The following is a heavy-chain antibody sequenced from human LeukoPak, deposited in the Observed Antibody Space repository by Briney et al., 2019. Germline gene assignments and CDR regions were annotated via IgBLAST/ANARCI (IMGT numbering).Heavy chain of an antibody. J-gene: IGHJ3*02. Sequence: PSQTLSLTCTVSGGSLSSGTYYWSWLRQPAGTGLEWIGRIYTSGSTNYNPSLKSRITISIDTSKNQFSLKLSSVTAADTAVYYCARDSGSCWFYEAFDIWGQGTIVIVSS. CDR3: ARDSGSCWFYEAFDI. CDR2: IYTSGST. D-gene: IGHD6-19*01. CDR1: GGSLSSGTYY. V-gene: IGHV4-61*02.